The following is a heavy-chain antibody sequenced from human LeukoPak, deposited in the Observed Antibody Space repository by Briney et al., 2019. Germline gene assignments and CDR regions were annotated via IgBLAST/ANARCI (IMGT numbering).Heavy chain of an antibody. V-gene: IGHV3-11*03. D-gene: IGHD2-15*01. J-gene: IGHJ4*02. CDR1: GFTSSDYY. CDR2: ISSSSSYT. CDR3: ARLRIGISFDY. Sequence: GGSLRLSCAASGFTSSDYYMSWIRQAPGKGLEWVSYISSSSSYTNYADSVKGRFTISRDNAKNSLYLQMNSLRAEDTAVYYCARLRIGISFDYWGQGTLVTVSS.